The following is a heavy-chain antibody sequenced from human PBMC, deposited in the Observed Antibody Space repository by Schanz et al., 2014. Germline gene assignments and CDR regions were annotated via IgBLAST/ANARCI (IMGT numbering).Heavy chain of an antibody. CDR2: FDAHDGRA. Sequence: EVQLLESGGGLVQPGGSLRLSCEASGFSFGNYGMSWVRQAPGKGLEWVSGFDAHDGRAYYADSVKGRFTISSDNSKSTLYLQMSSLRAEDTAVYYCAKSQGSSFDSWGQGTLVTVSS. D-gene: IGHD6-13*01. CDR1: GFSFGNYG. CDR3: AKSQGSSFDS. V-gene: IGHV3-23*01. J-gene: IGHJ4*02.